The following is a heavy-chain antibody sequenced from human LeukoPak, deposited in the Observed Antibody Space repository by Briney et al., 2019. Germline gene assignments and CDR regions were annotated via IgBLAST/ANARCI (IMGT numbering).Heavy chain of an antibody. J-gene: IGHJ4*02. Sequence: PGGSLRLSCAASGFTFSSYWMHWARQAPGKGLVGVSRINSDGRSTNYADSVKGRFTISRDNAKNTLYLQINSLRAEDTAVYYCARVRWGGLYYFDYWGQGTLVTVSS. D-gene: IGHD3-16*01. CDR2: INSDGRST. CDR1: GFTFSSYW. CDR3: ARVRWGGLYYFDY. V-gene: IGHV3-74*01.